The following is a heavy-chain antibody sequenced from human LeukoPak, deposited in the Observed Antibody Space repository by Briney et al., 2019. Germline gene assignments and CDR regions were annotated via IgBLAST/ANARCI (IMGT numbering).Heavy chain of an antibody. Sequence: SETLSLTCTVSGGSISSYYWSWIRQPPGKGLEWIGYIYYSGSTNYNPSLKSRVTISVNTSKNQFSLKLSSVTAADTAVYYCARALRYFDWLLSPPPGAFDIWGQGTMVTVSS. D-gene: IGHD3-9*01. CDR1: GGSISSYY. CDR3: ARALRYFDWLLSPPPGAFDI. V-gene: IGHV4-59*01. J-gene: IGHJ3*02. CDR2: IYYSGST.